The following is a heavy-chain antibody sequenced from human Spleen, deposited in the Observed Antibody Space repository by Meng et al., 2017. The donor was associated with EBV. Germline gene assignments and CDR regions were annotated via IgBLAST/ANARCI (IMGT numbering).Heavy chain of an antibody. CDR3: ARGEGDFDSSGFSTWFDL. J-gene: IGHJ5*02. CDR1: GASITSGGYY. V-gene: IGHV4-30-4*01. CDR2: IYYSGIT. D-gene: IGHD3-22*01. Sequence: GSGPGLVKPSETLSLTCAVSGASITSGGYYWSWIRQPPGRGLEYIGYIYYSGITYYNPSLKSRMSMSVDTSKNQFSLKLSSVTAADTAVYYCARGEGDFDSSGFSTWFDLWGQGSLVTVSS.